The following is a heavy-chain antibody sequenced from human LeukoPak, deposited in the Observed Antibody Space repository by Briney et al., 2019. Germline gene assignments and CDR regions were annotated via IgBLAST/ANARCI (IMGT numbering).Heavy chain of an antibody. J-gene: IGHJ4*02. D-gene: IGHD3-16*01. Sequence: SETLSLTCTVSGYSISSGHFWSWIRQPPGKGLEWIGSIYGSGTTYYDPPLRIRVSISADTSKNHFSLELSSVTAADTAVYYCASVGGGSPYWGQGTLVTVSS. CDR2: IYGSGTT. CDR1: GYSISSGHF. CDR3: ASVGGGSPY. V-gene: IGHV4-38-2*02.